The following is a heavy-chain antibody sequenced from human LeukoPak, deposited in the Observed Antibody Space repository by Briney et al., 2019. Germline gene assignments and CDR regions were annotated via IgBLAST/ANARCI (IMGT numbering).Heavy chain of an antibody. V-gene: IGHV4-61*01. J-gene: IGHJ6*02. CDR3: ARVVAAAGTGYGMDV. CDR1: GGSISSGSYY. Sequence: SETLSLTCTVSGGSISSGSYYWSWIRQPPGKGLEWIGYIYYSGSTNYNPSLKSRVTISVDTSKNQFSLKLSSVTAADTAVYYCARVVAAAGTGYGMDVWGQGTTVTVSS. D-gene: IGHD6-13*01. CDR2: IYYSGST.